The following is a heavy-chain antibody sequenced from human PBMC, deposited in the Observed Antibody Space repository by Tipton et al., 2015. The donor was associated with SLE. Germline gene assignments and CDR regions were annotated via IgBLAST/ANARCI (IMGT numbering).Heavy chain of an antibody. V-gene: IGHV3-48*03. CDR3: ASPPRYSSDWGSDAFDI. CDR2: ISSSGSTI. CDR1: GFTFSSYE. Sequence: SLRLSCAASGFTFSSYEMNWVRQAPGKGLEWVSYISSSGSTIYYADSVKGRFTISRDNAKNSLYLQMNSLRAEDTAVYYCASPPRYSSDWGSDAFDIWGQGTMVTVSS. J-gene: IGHJ3*02. D-gene: IGHD6-19*01.